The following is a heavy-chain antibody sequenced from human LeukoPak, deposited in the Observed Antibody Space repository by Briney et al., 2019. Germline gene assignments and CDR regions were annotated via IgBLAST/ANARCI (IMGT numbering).Heavy chain of an antibody. CDR2: IRYDGSNK. CDR1: GFTFSSYG. Sequence: PGGSLRLSCAASGFTFSSYGMHWVRQAPGKGLEWVAFIRYDGSNKYYADSVKGRFTISRDNSKNTLYLQMNGLRAEDTAVYYCAKENCSSTSCYHDYWGQGTLVTASS. J-gene: IGHJ4*02. D-gene: IGHD2-2*01. CDR3: AKENCSSTSCYHDY. V-gene: IGHV3-30*02.